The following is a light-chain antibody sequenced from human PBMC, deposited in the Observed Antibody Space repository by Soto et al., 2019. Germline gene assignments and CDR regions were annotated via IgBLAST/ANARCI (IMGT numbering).Light chain of an antibody. V-gene: IGKV1-5*03. CDR3: QQYNNFPPIT. CDR2: KAS. CDR1: QSMNGW. Sequence: IELAHNVAVLGGRVRNKKTITCRASQSMNGWLAWYQQQPGQAPNLLIYKASTSESGVPARFSGSGSGTEFTLTISSLQYAEFAVYYCQQYNNFPPITFGQGTRLEIK. J-gene: IGKJ5*01.